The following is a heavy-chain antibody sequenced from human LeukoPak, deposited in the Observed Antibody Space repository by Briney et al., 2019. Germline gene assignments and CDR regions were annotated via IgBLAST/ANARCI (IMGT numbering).Heavy chain of an antibody. J-gene: IGHJ3*02. Sequence: SETLSLTCTVSGGSISSGDYYWSWIRQPPGKGLEWIGYIYYSGSTYYNPSLKSRVTISVDTSKNQFSLKLSSVTAADTAVYSCARVYYYGSGSPNINAFDIWGQGTMVTVSS. D-gene: IGHD3-10*01. CDR1: GGSISSGDYY. CDR2: IYYSGST. V-gene: IGHV4-30-4*08. CDR3: ARVYYYGSGSPNINAFDI.